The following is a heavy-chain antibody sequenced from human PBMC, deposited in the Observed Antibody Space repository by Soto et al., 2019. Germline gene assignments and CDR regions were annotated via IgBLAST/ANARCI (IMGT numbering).Heavy chain of an antibody. CDR3: AKGTTGITDLDS. CDR2: IGGGRQDT. CDR1: GFTFGSYA. D-gene: IGHD1-1*01. Sequence: EVQLLESGGGLVQPGGSLRLSCTGSGFTFGSYALNWVRQAPGKGLEWVSAIGGGRQDTYYAVSMKGGFTISTDDSKNTLYLQTNSLIAEYAAVYYCAKGTTGITDLDSWGKGTLVTVSS. J-gene: IGHJ4*02. V-gene: IGHV3-23*01.